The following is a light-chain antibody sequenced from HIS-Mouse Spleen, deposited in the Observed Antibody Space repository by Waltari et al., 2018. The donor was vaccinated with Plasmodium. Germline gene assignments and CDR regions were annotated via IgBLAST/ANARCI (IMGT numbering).Light chain of an antibody. V-gene: IGKV1-8*01. CDR1: QGIRSY. CDR3: QQYYSYLLT. Sequence: AIRMTQSPSSFSASTGDRGTITCRASQGIRSYLAWYQQKPGKAPKHLIYAASTLKIGVPSRFSGSGSGTDFTLTISCLQSEDFATYYCQQYYSYLLTFGGGTKVEIK. J-gene: IGKJ4*01. CDR2: AAS.